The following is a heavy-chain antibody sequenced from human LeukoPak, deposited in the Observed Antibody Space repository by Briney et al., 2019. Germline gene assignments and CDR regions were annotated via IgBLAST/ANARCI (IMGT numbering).Heavy chain of an antibody. CDR2: ISGSGGST. Sequence: GGSLRLSCAASGFTFSSYAMSWVRQAAGRGLEWVSAISGSGGSTYYADSVKGRFTISRDNSKNTLYLQMNSLRAEDTAVYYCAKYRSSWNGDFDYWGQGTLVTVSS. CDR1: GFTFSSYA. CDR3: AKYRSSWNGDFDY. J-gene: IGHJ4*02. V-gene: IGHV3-23*01. D-gene: IGHD6-13*01.